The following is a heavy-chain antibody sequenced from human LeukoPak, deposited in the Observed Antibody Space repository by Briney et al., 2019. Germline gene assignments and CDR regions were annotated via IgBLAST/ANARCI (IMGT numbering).Heavy chain of an antibody. D-gene: IGHD3-16*01. CDR3: ARVIRRLRRFLGLIWGGRFDY. J-gene: IGHJ4*02. CDR1: GYTFTSYD. CDR2: MNPNSGNT. V-gene: IGHV1-8*02. Sequence: GASVKVSCKASGYTFTSYDINWVRQATGQGLEWMGWMNPNSGNTGYAQKFQGRVTMTRNTSISTAYMELSSLRSEDTAVYYCARVIRRLRRFLGLIWGGRFDYWGQGTLVTVSS.